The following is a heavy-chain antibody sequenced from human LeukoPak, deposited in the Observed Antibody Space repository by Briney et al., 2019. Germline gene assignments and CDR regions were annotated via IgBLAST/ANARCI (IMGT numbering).Heavy chain of an antibody. CDR1: SGSFGAYY. J-gene: IGHJ4*02. V-gene: IGHV4-34*01. CDR3: ARGNNGYCSGGRCYPFDY. Sequence: SETLSLTCAVYSGSFGAYYWSWIRQPPGKGLEWIGKINHSGSTNYNPSLKSRVTMSVDTSKKQFSLKLSSVTAADTAVYYCARGNNGYCSGGRCYPFDYWGQGTLVTVSS. CDR2: INHSGST. D-gene: IGHD2-15*01.